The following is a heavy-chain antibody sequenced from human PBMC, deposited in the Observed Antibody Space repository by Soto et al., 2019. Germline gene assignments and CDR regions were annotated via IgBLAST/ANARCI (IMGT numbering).Heavy chain of an antibody. D-gene: IGHD3-10*01. CDR1: TDTFTGYT. V-gene: IGHV1-69*08. CDR2: VIPMLGAS. J-gene: IGHJ4*02. Sequence: QVQLVQSGAEVKKPGSSVKVSCKASTDTFTGYTVTWVRQAPGQGLEWVGRVIPMLGASNFAQKYQGIVTISADKSADTAYIVLTGLTSEDTAVYYCARSRGSYYTNFDSWGQGTLVTVSS. CDR3: ARSRGSYYTNFDS.